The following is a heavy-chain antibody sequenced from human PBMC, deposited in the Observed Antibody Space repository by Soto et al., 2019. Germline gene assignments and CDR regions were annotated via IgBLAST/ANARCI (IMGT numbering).Heavy chain of an antibody. D-gene: IGHD2-21*02. V-gene: IGHV4-34*01. J-gene: IGHJ4*02. CDR1: GGSFSCYY. CDR3: ARGRDVAYCGGDCYSRQNDY. Sequence: SETLSLTCAVYGGSFSCYYWSWIRQAPGKGLEWIGEINHSGSTNYNPSLKSRVTISVDTSKNQFSLKLSSVTAADTAVYYCARGRDVAYCGGDCYSRQNDYWGQGTLVTVSS. CDR2: INHSGST.